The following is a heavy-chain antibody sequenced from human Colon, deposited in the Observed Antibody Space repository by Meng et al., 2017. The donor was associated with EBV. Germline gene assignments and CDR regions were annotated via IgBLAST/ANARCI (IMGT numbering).Heavy chain of an antibody. D-gene: IGHD3-10*01. CDR3: ARDDASEFD. V-gene: IGHV3-74*03. J-gene: IGHJ4*02. CDR1: GFSFSGYW. Sequence: ELQLWGCGGGLVTPWGSLSLSCSAFGFSFSGYWMDWVPQAPGRGLAWVSRINGDGSGTTYADSVKGRFSISRDNAKNTLYLQMNSLRAEDTATYYCARDDASEFDWGQRTLVTVSS. CDR2: INGDGSGT.